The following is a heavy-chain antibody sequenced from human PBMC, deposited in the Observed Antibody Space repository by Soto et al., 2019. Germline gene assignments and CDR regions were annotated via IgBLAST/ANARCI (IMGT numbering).Heavy chain of an antibody. Sequence: EVQLVESGGGLVQPGGSLRLSCAASGFTVSSNYMSWVRQAPGKGLEWVSVIYSGGSTYYADSVKGRFTISRDNSKNTLYLQMNSLRAEDTAVYYCARDPGGPNDAFDIWGQGTMVTVSS. D-gene: IGHD1-26*01. CDR2: IYSGGST. V-gene: IGHV3-66*01. CDR1: GFTVSSNY. J-gene: IGHJ3*02. CDR3: ARDPGGPNDAFDI.